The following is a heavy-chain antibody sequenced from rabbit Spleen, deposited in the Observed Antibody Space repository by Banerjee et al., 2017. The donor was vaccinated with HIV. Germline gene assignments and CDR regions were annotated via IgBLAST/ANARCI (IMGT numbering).Heavy chain of an antibody. Sequence: QEQLEESGGDLVKPEGSLTLTCTASGFSFSSGYDMCWVRQAPGKGLEWIGYIDPVFGSTYYANWVNGRFTISSHNAQNTLYLQLNSLTAADTATYFCVREVAGKFGLWGQGTLVTVS. V-gene: IGHV1S45*01. CDR2: IDPVFGST. J-gene: IGHJ3*01. D-gene: IGHD4-1*01. CDR3: VREVAGKFGL. CDR1: GFSFSSGYD.